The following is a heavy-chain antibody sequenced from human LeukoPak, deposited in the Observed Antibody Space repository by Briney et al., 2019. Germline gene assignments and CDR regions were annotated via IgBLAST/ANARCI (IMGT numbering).Heavy chain of an antibody. CDR1: GGSISSSSYY. J-gene: IGHJ4*02. CDR2: IYYSGST. V-gene: IGHV4-61*01. D-gene: IGHD2-2*01. Sequence: SETLSLTCTVSGGSISSSSYYWSWIRQPPGKGLEWIGYIYYSGSTNYNPSLKSRVTISVDTSKNQFSLKLSSVTAADTAVYYCARGDSTSPLDYWGQGTLVTVSS. CDR3: ARGDSTSPLDY.